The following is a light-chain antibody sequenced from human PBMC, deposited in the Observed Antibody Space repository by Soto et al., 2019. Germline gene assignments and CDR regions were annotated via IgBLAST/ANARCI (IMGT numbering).Light chain of an antibody. V-gene: IGLV4-69*01. CDR2: LNSDGSH. CDR1: SGHSSYA. CDR3: QTWGTGIRV. Sequence: QSVLTQSPSASASLGASVKLTCTLSSGHSSYAIAWHQQQPEKGPRYLMKLNSDGSHSKGDGIPDRFSGSSSGAERYLTISGLPSEDEADYSCQTWGTGIRVFGGGTKLTVL. J-gene: IGLJ2*01.